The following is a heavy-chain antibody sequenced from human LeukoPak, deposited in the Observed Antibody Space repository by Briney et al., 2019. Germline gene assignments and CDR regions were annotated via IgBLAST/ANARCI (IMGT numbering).Heavy chain of an antibody. CDR1: GFTFSDYY. J-gene: IGHJ3*01. D-gene: IGHD2/OR15-2a*01. CDR2: INTIGTTI. V-gene: IGHV3-11*01. Sequence: GGSLRLSCAASGFTFSDYYMSWIRQAPGKGLEWVSYINTIGTTIYYADSLKGRFTISRDNAKNSLSLQMDSLRAEDTAVYYCARGDFGRYAFDFWGQGTMVTVSS. CDR3: ARGDFGRYAFDF.